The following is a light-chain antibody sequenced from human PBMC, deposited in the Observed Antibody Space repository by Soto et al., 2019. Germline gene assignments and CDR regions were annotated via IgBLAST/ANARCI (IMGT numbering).Light chain of an antibody. CDR3: QQYNNWPLST. CDR1: QSVSSN. Sequence: EIVMTQSPSTLSVSPGERATLSCRASQSVSSNLAWYQQKPGQAPRLLIYGASTRDSGIPARFSGSGSGTEFTLTISSLQSEDFAVYYCQQYNNWPLSTFGQGTKLEIK. V-gene: IGKV3-15*01. J-gene: IGKJ2*01. CDR2: GAS.